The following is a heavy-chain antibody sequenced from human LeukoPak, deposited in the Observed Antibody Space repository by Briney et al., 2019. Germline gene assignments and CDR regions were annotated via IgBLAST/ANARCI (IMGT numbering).Heavy chain of an antibody. CDR1: GFTFSGSA. CDR2: IRSKANSYAT. CDR3: TRGTYGSGSALFDY. V-gene: IGHV3-73*01. Sequence: PGGSLRLSCAASGFTFSGSAMHWVRQASGKGLEWVGRIRSKANSYATAYAASVKGRFTISRDDSKNTAYLQMNSLKTEDTAVYYCTRGTYGSGSALFDYWGQGTLVAVSS. J-gene: IGHJ4*02. D-gene: IGHD3-10*01.